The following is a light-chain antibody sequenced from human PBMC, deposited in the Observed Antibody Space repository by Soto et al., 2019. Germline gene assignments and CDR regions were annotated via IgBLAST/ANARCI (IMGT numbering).Light chain of an antibody. V-gene: IGKV3-20*01. CDR1: QTIISNF. Sequence: EIVLTQSPGTLSLSPGERATLSCRATQTIISNFLAWYQQKPGQAPKLVIHGASTRATGIPARFSGSGFGTDFTLTISRVEPEDFAVYYCQLYGSSPKTFGQGTKVEV. J-gene: IGKJ1*01. CDR2: GAS. CDR3: QLYGSSPKT.